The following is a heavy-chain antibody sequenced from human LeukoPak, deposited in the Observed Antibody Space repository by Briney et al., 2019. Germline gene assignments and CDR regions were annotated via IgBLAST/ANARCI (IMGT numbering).Heavy chain of an antibody. V-gene: IGHV3-30*02. J-gene: IGHJ4*02. CDR1: GFTFSSYG. D-gene: IGHD2-2*01. Sequence: PGGSLRLSCAASGFTFSSYGMHWVRQAPGKGLEWVAFIRYDGSNKYYADSVKGRFTISRDNSKNTLYLQMNSLRAEDTAVYYCANWEDGRLGYCSSTSCNWGQETLVTVSS. CDR2: IRYDGSNK. CDR3: ANWEDGRLGYCSSTSCN.